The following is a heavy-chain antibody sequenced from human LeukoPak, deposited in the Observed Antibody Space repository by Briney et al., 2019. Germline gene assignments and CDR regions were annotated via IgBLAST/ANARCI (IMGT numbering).Heavy chain of an antibody. CDR3: AKDRSSSARED. D-gene: IGHD6-6*01. J-gene: IGHJ4*02. CDR2: ISGYSGNT. Sequence: GASVKVSCKTSGFTFSNYGISWMRQAPGQGLEWVGWISGYSGNTNYAQKLQGRVTMTTDTSTSTAYMELGGLRSDDTAVYYCAKDRSSSAREDWGQGTLVTVSS. CDR1: GFTFSNYG. V-gene: IGHV1-18*01.